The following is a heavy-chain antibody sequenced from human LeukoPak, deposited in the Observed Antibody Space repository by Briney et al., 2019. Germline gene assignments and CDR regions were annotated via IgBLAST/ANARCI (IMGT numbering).Heavy chain of an antibody. D-gene: IGHD2-2*02. V-gene: IGHV1-2*02. CDR1: GYTFTVYY. J-gene: IGHJ6*03. CDR3: ARDRDVVVPAAIRGYYYYMDV. CDR2: INPKSGGT. Sequence: ASVKVSCKASGYTFTVYYMHWVRQAPGQGLEWMGWINPKSGGTNYAKKFQTRATMPSDTFIGTAYMELSRLRSDDTAVYYCARDRDVVVPAAIRGYYYYMDVWGKGTTVTVSS.